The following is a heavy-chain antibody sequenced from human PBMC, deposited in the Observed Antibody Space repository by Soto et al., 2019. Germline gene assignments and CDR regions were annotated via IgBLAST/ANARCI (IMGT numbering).Heavy chain of an antibody. V-gene: IGHV3-72*01. CDR1: GFTLSDHD. CDR3: VRTTYFSDSSVYTRFFDY. D-gene: IGHD3-22*01. CDR2: SRDKAQGYSN. Sequence: EVQLVESGGGLVQPGGSLRLSCTGSGFTLSDHDMDWVRQAPGKGLEWVASSRDKAQGYSNTDAASGKGRFTTYRDEYKNSVYLQMNSLKTEGTAIYYCVRTTYFSDSSVYTRFFDYWGQGTLVTVSS. J-gene: IGHJ4*02.